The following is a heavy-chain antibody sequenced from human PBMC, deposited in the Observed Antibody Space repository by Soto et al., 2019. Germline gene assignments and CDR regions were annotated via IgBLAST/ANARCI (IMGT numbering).Heavy chain of an antibody. V-gene: IGHV2-5*02. CDR1: GFSLSTSGMG. D-gene: IGHD3-10*01. Sequence: QITLKESGPTLAKPTQTLTLTCTFSGFSLSTSGMGVGWIRQPPGKALEWLATVYWDDDKRYSTSLQSRLTITNDTSKNQAVLAMTNMDPADTATYHCAHLLYYDSGTQLFDYLGQGTLVTVSS. CDR2: VYWDDDK. CDR3: AHLLYYDSGTQLFDY. J-gene: IGHJ4*02.